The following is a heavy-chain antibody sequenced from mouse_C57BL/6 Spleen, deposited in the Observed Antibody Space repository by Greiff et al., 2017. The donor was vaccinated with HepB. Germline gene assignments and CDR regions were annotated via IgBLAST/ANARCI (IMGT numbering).Heavy chain of an antibody. V-gene: IGHV1-55*01. CDR3: ARWYGNLVGDY. CDR2: IYPGSGST. J-gene: IGHJ2*01. D-gene: IGHD2-10*02. Sequence: VQLVESGAELVKPGASVKMSCKASGYTFTSYWITWVKQRPGQGLEWIGDIYPGSGSTNYNEKFKSKATLTVDTSSSTAYMQLSSLTSEDSAVYYCARWYGNLVGDYWGQGTTLTVSS. CDR1: GYTFTSYW.